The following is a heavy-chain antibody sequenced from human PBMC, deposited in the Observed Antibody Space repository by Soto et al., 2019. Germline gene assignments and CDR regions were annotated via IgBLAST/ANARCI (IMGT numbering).Heavy chain of an antibody. CDR2: IYYSGST. Sequence: PSETLSLTCTVSGGSISSSSYYWGWLRQPPGKGLEWIGSIYYSGSTYYNPSLKSRVTISVDTSKNQFSLKLSSVTAADTAVYYCARQRGAAASNWFDPWGQGTLVTVSS. CDR1: GGSISSSSYY. J-gene: IGHJ5*02. CDR3: ARQRGAAASNWFDP. D-gene: IGHD6-13*01. V-gene: IGHV4-39*01.